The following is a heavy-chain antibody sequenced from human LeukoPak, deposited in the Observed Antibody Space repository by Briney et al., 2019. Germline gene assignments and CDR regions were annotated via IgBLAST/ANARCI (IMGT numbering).Heavy chain of an antibody. CDR3: AKTTARNSSGRNPGWPVDY. Sequence: GGSLRLSCAASGFTFNSYAMTWVRQAPGKGLEWVSHVSGSGGIIYYADSVKGRFTIFRDNSKNTLYLQMNSLRAEDTAVYYCAKTTARNSSGRNPGWPVDYWGQGTLVTVSS. J-gene: IGHJ4*02. V-gene: IGHV3-23*01. D-gene: IGHD6-19*01. CDR2: VSGSGGII. CDR1: GFTFNSYA.